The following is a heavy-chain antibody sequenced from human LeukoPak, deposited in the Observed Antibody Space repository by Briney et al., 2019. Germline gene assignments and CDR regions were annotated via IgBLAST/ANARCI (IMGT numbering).Heavy chain of an antibody. D-gene: IGHD3-3*02. CDR3: ARARPTST. CDR2: ISWNSGSI. J-gene: IGHJ4*02. CDR1: GFTFDDYA. V-gene: IGHV3-9*01. Sequence: GRSLRLSCAASGFTFDDYAMHWVRQAPGKGLEWVSGISWNSGSIGYADSVKGRFTISRDNAKNSLYLQMNSLRAEDTAVYYCARARPTSTWGQGTLVTVSS.